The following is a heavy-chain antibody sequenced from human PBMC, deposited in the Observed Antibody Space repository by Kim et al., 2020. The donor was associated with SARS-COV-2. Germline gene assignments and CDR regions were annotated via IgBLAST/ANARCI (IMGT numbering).Heavy chain of an antibody. D-gene: IGHD6-13*01. J-gene: IGHJ5*02. CDR1: GYTFTSYA. CDR3: AWDTGYSNDLNCFDP. V-gene: IGHV7-4-1*02. CDR2: INTNTGNP. Sequence: ASVKVSCKASGYTFTSYAMNWVRQAPGQGLEWMGWINTNTGNPTYAQGFTERFVFSLDTPVSTAYLQISSLKAEHTAVYYCAWDTGYSNDLNCFDPWGPGTLVTGSS.